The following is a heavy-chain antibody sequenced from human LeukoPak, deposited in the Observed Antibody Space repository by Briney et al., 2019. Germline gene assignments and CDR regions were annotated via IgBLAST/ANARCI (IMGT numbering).Heavy chain of an antibody. CDR3: ATGSGDFGDDAFDI. D-gene: IGHD3-10*01. CDR2: INWNGGST. CDR1: GFTFDDYG. J-gene: IGHJ3*02. Sequence: PGGSLRLSCAASGFTFDDYGMSWVRQAPGKGLEWVSGINWNGGSTGYADSVKGRFTISRDNAKNSLYLLMNSLRAEDTALYYCATGSGDFGDDAFDIWGQGTMVTVSS. V-gene: IGHV3-20*04.